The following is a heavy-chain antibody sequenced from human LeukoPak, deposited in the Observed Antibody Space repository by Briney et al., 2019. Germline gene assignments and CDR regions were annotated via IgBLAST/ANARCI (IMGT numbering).Heavy chain of an antibody. CDR3: ARVKRPPAGGSSWYVGYYFDY. J-gene: IGHJ4*02. CDR2: IYYSGST. Sequence: PSETLSLTCTVSGGSISSSSYYWGWIRQPPGKGLEWIGSIYYSGSTYYNPSLKSRVTISVDTSKNQFSLKLSSVTAADTAVYYCARVKRPPAGGSSWYVGYYFDYWGQGTLVTVSS. D-gene: IGHD6-13*01. V-gene: IGHV4-39*07. CDR1: GGSISSSSYY.